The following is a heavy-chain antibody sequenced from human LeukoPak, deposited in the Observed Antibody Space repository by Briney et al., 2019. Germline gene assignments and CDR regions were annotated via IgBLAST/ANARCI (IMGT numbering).Heavy chain of an antibody. CDR3: ARNRNDYGDYVHDY. CDR2: ISSSSSYI. V-gene: IGHV3-21*01. J-gene: IGHJ4*02. D-gene: IGHD4-17*01. CDR1: GFTFSVYS. Sequence: GSLRLSCAASGFTFSVYSMNWVRQAPGKGLDWVSSISSSSSYIYYADSVKGRFTISRDNAKNSLYLQMNSLRAEDTAVYYCARNRNDYGDYVHDYWGQGTLVTVSS.